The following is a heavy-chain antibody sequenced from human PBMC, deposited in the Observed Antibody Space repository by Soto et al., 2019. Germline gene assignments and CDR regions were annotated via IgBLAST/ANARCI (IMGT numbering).Heavy chain of an antibody. Sequence: PSETLSLTCTVSGGSISSGDYYWSWIRQPPGKGLEWIGYIYYSGSTYYNPSLKSRVTISVDTSKKQFSLKLSSVTAADTAVYYCTRASCTNSVCYTGVWFDPWGKGTLVTVSS. CDR1: GGSISSGDYY. V-gene: IGHV4-30-4*01. CDR2: IYYSGST. J-gene: IGHJ5*02. D-gene: IGHD2-8*01. CDR3: TRASCTNSVCYTGVWFDP.